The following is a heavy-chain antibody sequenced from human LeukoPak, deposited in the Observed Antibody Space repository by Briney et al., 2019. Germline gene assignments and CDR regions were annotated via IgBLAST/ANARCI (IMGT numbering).Heavy chain of an antibody. V-gene: IGHV1-3*01. D-gene: IGHD3-16*01. J-gene: IGHJ6*02. CDR1: GYTFTSYA. CDR2: INAGNGNT. Sequence: ASVKVSCKASGYTFTSYAMHWVRQAPGQRLEWMGWINAGNGNTKYSQKFQGRVTITRDTSADTAYMELSSLRSEDTAVYYCARDMRRYDYVSRLSYYYGMDVWGQGTTVTVSS. CDR3: ARDMRRYDYVSRLSYYYGMDV.